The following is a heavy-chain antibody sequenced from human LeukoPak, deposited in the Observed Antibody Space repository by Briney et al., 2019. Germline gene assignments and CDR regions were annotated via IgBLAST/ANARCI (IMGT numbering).Heavy chain of an antibody. CDR2: IYYSGST. J-gene: IGHJ3*02. CDR3: ARDRDGFNGGAFDI. V-gene: IGHV4-59*01. CDR1: GGSITGYY. D-gene: IGHD5-24*01. Sequence: SETLSLTCTVSGGSITGYYWSWIRQPPGKGLEWIGYIYYSGSTNYNPSLKSRVTISVDTSRNQFSLNLSSVTAADTAVYYCARDRDGFNGGAFDIWGQGTMVTVSS.